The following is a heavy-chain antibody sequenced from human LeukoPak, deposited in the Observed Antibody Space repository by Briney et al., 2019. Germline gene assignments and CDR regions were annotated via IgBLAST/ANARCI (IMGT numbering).Heavy chain of an antibody. J-gene: IGHJ2*01. CDR3: ARGSRSIVARYFDL. CDR1: GGSISGSSYY. Sequence: SETLSLTCTVSGGSISGSSYYWGWIRQPPGKGLEWIGSIYYSGSAYYNPSLKSRVTISVDTSKNQFSLKLNSVTATDTAVYYCARGSRSIVARYFDLWGRGTRVTVSS. V-gene: IGHV4-39*02. CDR2: IYYSGSA. D-gene: IGHD3-22*01.